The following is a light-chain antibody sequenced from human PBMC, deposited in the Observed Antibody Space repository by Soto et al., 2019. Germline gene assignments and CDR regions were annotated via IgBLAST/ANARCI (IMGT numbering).Light chain of an antibody. CDR1: QSISSSF. CDR3: QQYDNSPIT. CDR2: GAS. Sequence: PGERAXLSCGASQSISSSFLAWYQQKPGQAPRLLIYGASSRATGIPDRFSGTGSETDFTLTISRLEPEDFAVYYCQQYDNSPITFGQGTRLEIK. J-gene: IGKJ5*01. V-gene: IGKV3-20*01.